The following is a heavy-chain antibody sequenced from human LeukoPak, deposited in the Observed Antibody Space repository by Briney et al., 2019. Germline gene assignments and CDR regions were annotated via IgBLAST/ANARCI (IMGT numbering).Heavy chain of an antibody. V-gene: IGHV1-69*01. CDR2: IIPISGTA. CDR1: GGTFSSYA. Sequence: ASVKVSCKASGGTFSSYAISWVRQAPGQGLEWMGGIIPISGTANYAQKFQGRVTITADESTSTAYMELSSLRSEDTAVYYCARDSSAVFGVVITFDYWGQGTLVTVSS. CDR3: ARDSSAVFGVVITFDY. J-gene: IGHJ4*02. D-gene: IGHD3-3*01.